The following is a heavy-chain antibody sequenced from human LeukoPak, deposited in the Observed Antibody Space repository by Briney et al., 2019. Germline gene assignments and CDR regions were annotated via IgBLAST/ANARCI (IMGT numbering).Heavy chain of an antibody. Sequence: GGSLRLSCAASGFTFSDYYMGWIRQAPGKGLEWVSYISSSGSTIYYADSVKGRFTISRDNAKNSLYLQMNSLRAEDTAVYYCACSSSSQGHYYYYMDVWGKGTTVTGSS. CDR3: ACSSSSQGHYYYYMDV. CDR1: GFTFSDYY. J-gene: IGHJ6*03. D-gene: IGHD6-6*01. CDR2: ISSSGSTI. V-gene: IGHV3-11*04.